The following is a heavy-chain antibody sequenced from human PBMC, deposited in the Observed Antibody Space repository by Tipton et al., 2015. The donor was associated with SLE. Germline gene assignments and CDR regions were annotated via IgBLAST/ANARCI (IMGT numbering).Heavy chain of an antibody. D-gene: IGHD2-2*02. CDR3: ASSHTDDYYYYYMDV. CDR2: IYYSGST. Sequence: TLSLTCAVSGGSISSSNWWSWVRQPPGKGLEWIGEIYYSGSTYYNPSLKSRVTISVDTSKNQFSLKLSSVTAADTAVYYCASSHTDDYYYYYMDVWGKGTTVTASS. CDR1: GGSISSSNW. V-gene: IGHV4-4*02. J-gene: IGHJ6*03.